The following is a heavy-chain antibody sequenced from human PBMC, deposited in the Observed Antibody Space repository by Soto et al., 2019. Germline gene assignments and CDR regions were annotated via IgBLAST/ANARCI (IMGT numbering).Heavy chain of an antibody. CDR3: ARDTGDGTFDF. J-gene: IGHJ4*02. CDR1: GYTFSSYA. V-gene: IGHV1-3*01. Sequence: ASVKVSCPASGYTFSSYAMHWVRQAPGQRLEWMGWINAGYGNTKSSQKFQDRVTISRDTSASTAYMELTSLRSEDTAVYYCARDTGDGTFDFWGQGTLVTVSS. D-gene: IGHD7-27*01. CDR2: INAGYGNT.